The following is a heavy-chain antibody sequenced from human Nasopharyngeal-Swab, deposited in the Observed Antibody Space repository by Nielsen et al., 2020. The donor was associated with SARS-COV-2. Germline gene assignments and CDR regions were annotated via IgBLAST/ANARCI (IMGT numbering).Heavy chain of an antibody. D-gene: IGHD4-11*01. J-gene: IGHJ4*02. V-gene: IGHV3-30-3*01. Sequence: GRSLRLSCAASGFTFSSYAMHWVRQAPGKGLEWVAFISYDGSNKYYADSVKGRFTISRDNSKNTLYLQMNSLRAEDTAVYYCARDLKGNYADSGDYWGQGTLVTVSS. CDR2: ISYDGSNK. CDR1: GFTFSSYA. CDR3: ARDLKGNYADSGDY.